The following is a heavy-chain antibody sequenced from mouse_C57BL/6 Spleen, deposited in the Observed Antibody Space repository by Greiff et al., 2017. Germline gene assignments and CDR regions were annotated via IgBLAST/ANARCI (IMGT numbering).Heavy chain of an antibody. D-gene: IGHD2-10*02. Sequence: LPPSGGDLVKPGGSLKLSCAASGFTFSSYGMSWVRQTPDKRLEWVATISSGGSYTYYPDSVKGRFTISRDKAKNTLYLQMSSLKSEDTAMYYCASLADYWGQGTTLTVSS. J-gene: IGHJ2*01. CDR1: GFTFSSYG. CDR3: ASLADY. V-gene: IGHV5-6*01. CDR2: ISSGGSYT.